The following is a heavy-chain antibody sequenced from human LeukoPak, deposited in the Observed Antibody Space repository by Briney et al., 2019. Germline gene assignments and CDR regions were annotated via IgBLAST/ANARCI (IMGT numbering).Heavy chain of an antibody. D-gene: IGHD1-26*01. Sequence: PGGSLRLSCAASGFTFSSYAMHWVRQAPGKGLEYVSAISSNGGSTYYANSVKGRFTISRDNSKNTLYLQMGSLRAEDRAVNYCARAGIVGATAYFDYWGQGTLVTVSS. V-gene: IGHV3-64*01. CDR3: ARAGIVGATAYFDY. CDR2: ISSNGGST. J-gene: IGHJ4*02. CDR1: GFTFSSYA.